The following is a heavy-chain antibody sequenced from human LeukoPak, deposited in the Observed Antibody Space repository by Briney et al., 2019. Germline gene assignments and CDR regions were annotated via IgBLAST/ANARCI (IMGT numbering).Heavy chain of an antibody. CDR3: ARDTLYGDSGAFDI. CDR2: ISGSSSYI. D-gene: IGHD4-17*01. CDR1: GFTFSSYS. Sequence: GGSLRLSCAASGFTFSSYSMNWVRQAPGKGLEWVSSISGSSSYIYYADSAKGRFTISRDNAKNPLYLQMNSLRAEDTAVYYCARDTLYGDSGAFDIWGQGTMVTVSS. J-gene: IGHJ3*02. V-gene: IGHV3-21*01.